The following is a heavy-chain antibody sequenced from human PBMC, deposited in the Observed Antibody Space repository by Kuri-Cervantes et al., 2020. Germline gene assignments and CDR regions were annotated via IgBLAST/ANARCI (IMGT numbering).Heavy chain of an antibody. Sequence: GGSLRLSCAASGFTFSNAWMSWVRQAPGKGLEWVGRIKSKTDGGTTDYAAPVKGRFTISRDDSKNTLYLQMNSLKTEDTAVYFCARVRRVRMIAPGAFDIWGLGTVVTVSS. D-gene: IGHD2-21*01. V-gene: IGHV3-15*01. CDR3: ARVRRVRMIAPGAFDI. J-gene: IGHJ3*02. CDR1: GFTFSNAW. CDR2: IKSKTDGGTT.